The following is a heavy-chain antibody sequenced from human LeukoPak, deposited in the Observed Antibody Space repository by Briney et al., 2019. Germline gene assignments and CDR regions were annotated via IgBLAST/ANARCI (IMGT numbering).Heavy chain of an antibody. CDR1: GGSISSYY. J-gene: IGHJ3*02. CDR3: ARDLAAAGTVDI. Sequence: SETLSLTCTVPGGSISSYYWSWIRQPPGKGLEWIGYIYYSGSTNYNPSLKSRVTISVDTSKNQFSLKRSSVTAADTAVYYCARDLAAAGTVDIWGQGTMVTVSS. D-gene: IGHD6-13*01. V-gene: IGHV4-59*01. CDR2: IYYSGST.